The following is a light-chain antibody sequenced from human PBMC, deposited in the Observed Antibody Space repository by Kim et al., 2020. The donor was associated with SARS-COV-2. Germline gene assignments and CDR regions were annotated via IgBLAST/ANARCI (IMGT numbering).Light chain of an antibody. V-gene: IGLV2-11*03. CDR1: SSDLYGSYY. CDR2: DVN. Sequence: SVTSSCSPISSDLYGSYYVSWYQQRPGRAPKVVIYDVNKRPSGVPDRFSGSRSGNTASLTISELQAEDEADYYCCSFGSPYIFRIFGGGTKVTVL. CDR3: CSFGSPYIFRI. J-gene: IGLJ2*01.